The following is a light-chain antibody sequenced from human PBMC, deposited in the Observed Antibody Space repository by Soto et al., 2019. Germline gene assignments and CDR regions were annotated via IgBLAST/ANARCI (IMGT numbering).Light chain of an antibody. V-gene: IGKV3-15*01. CDR3: RQYSNWPPIT. J-gene: IGKJ5*01. CDR1: QSVSSN. CDR2: GAS. Sequence: EIVMTQSPSTLSVSPGAMATISCRASQSVSSNLAWYQQKPGQAPRLLIYGASTRATGIPARFSGSGSGTEFTLTISSLQSEDFAVYYCRQYSNWPPITFGQGTRLEIK.